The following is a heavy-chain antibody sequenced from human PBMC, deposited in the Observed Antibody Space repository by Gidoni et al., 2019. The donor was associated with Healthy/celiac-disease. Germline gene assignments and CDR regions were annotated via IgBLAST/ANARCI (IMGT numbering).Heavy chain of an antibody. J-gene: IGHJ4*02. CDR1: GFPFSHAW. V-gene: IGHV3-15*01. CDR3: TTDFSDDILTPRQAEDY. D-gene: IGHD3-9*01. Sequence: EVQLVESGGGLVKPGGSLRLSCAASGFPFSHAWLSWVRQAPGKGLEGVGRIKSKTDGGTTDDGAPVKGRFTISRDDSKNTLYLQMNSLKTEDTAVYYCTTDFSDDILTPRQAEDYWGQGTLVTVSS. CDR2: IKSKTDGGTT.